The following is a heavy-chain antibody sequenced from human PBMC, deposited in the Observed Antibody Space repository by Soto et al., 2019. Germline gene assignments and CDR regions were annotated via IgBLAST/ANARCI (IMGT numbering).Heavy chain of an antibody. D-gene: IGHD5-12*01. Sequence: PGGSLRLSCAASGFTFSNYAVTWVRRNPGKGLEWVSDISGSGGSRYYADSVKGRFTISRDNSKNTLYLQMNSLRAEDTAVYYCARSIYVDIVATTTFDYWGQGTLVTVSS. V-gene: IGHV3-23*01. J-gene: IGHJ4*02. CDR3: ARSIYVDIVATTTFDY. CDR2: ISGSGGSR. CDR1: GFTFSNYA.